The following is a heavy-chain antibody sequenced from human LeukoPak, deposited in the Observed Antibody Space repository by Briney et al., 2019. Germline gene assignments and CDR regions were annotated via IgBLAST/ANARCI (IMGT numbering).Heavy chain of an antibody. Sequence: SETLSLTXTVSGGSISSSSYYWGWIRQPPGKGLEWIGSIYYSGSTYYNPSLKSRVTISVDTSKNQFSLKLSSVTAADTVVYYCARRGWDADYWGQGTLVTVSS. CDR1: GGSISSSSYY. CDR3: ARRGWDADY. CDR2: IYYSGST. J-gene: IGHJ4*02. V-gene: IGHV4-39*01. D-gene: IGHD1-26*01.